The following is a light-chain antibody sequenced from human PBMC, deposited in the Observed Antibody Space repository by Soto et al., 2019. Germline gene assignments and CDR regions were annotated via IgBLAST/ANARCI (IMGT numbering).Light chain of an antibody. CDR3: QSSDNGLSGSDV. CDR1: SSNIGAGYD. V-gene: IGLV1-40*01. CDR2: GDS. J-gene: IGLJ1*01. Sequence: QSVLTQPPSVSGAPGQRVTISCTGSSSNIGAGYDVNWYQQLPETAPKLLIFGDSNRPSGVPDRFSGSMSGTSASLVITGLQADDEADYYCQSSDNGLSGSDVFGTGTRSPS.